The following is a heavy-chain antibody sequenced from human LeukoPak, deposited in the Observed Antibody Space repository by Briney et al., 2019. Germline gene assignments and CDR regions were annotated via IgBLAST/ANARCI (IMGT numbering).Heavy chain of an antibody. V-gene: IGHV4-34*01. CDR2: INHSGST. CDR3: ARHRSGGYSYGVLDY. J-gene: IGHJ4*02. CDR1: GGSFSGYY. Sequence: SETLSLTCAVYGGSFSGYYWSWIRQPPGKGLEWIGEINHSGSTNYNPSLKSRVTISVDTSKNQFSLKLSSVTAADTAVYYCARHRSGGYSYGVLDYRGQGTLVTVSS. D-gene: IGHD5-18*01.